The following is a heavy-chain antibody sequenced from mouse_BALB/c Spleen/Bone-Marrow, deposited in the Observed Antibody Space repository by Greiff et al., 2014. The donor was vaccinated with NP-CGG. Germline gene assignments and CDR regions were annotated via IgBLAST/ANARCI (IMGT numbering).Heavy chain of an antibody. CDR2: IYPESGST. V-gene: IGHV1-77*01. CDR3: ARGPWFTY. Sequence: VKLQESGPELVKPGASVKMSCKASGYIFTDYVINWVKQRGGQGLEWIGEIYPESGSTYYNEKFKGKATLTADKSSNTVYMQLSSLTSEDSAVYFRARGPWFTYRGQGTLVTVSA. J-gene: IGHJ3*01. CDR1: GYIFTDYV.